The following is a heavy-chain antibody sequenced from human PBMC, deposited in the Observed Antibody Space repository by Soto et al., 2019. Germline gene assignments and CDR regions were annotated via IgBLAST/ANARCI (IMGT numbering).Heavy chain of an antibody. D-gene: IGHD1-1*01. J-gene: IGHJ4*02. V-gene: IGHV1-18*01. CDR3: ARGRYGDY. CDR2: ISAHNGNT. Sequence: QFHLVQSGAEVKKPGASVKVSCKASGYTFTSYGITWVRQAPGQGLEWMGWISAHNGNTDNAQKLPGRVIVTRDTSTSTAYMELRSLRYDDTAVYYCARGRYGDYWGQGALVTVSS. CDR1: GYTFTSYG.